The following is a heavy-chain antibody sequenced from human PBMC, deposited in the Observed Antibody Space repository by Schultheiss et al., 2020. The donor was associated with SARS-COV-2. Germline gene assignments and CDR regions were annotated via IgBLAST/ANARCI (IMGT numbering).Heavy chain of an antibody. CDR2: IKSKTDGGTT. CDR1: GFTFSNAW. D-gene: IGHD2-8*01. J-gene: IGHJ4*02. CDR3: VTAPGMVYAHYPGYFDY. Sequence: GGSLRLSCAASGFTFSNAWMSWVRQAPGKGLEWVGRIKSKTDGGTTDYAAPVKGRFTISRDNSKNTLYLQMSSLRAEDTAVYYCVTAPGMVYAHYPGYFDYWGQGTLVTVAS. V-gene: IGHV3-15*05.